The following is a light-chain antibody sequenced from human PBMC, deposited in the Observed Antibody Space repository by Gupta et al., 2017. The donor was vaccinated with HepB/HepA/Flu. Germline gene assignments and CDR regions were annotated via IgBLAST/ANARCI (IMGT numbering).Light chain of an antibody. CDR2: DAS. V-gene: IGKV1-33*01. CDR3: QQYREVHPWT. CDR1: QDINNY. J-gene: IGKJ1*01. Sequence: DIQMTQSPSSLSASVGDRVTITCQASQDINNYLNWYHQKPGKAPKLLIYDASNLETGVPSRFSGSGSGTDFTLTISSLQPEDIATYYCQQYREVHPWTFGPGTKVGIK.